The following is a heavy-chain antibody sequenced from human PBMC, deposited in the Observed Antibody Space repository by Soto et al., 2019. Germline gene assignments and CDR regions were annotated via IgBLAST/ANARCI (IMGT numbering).Heavy chain of an antibody. CDR3: TTYDHVSASDRIRWAY. CDR1: GLTFSNDW. J-gene: IGHJ4*02. V-gene: IGHV3-15*01. D-gene: IGHD3-16*02. CDR2: IKSKINGGTT. Sequence: EVQLVESGGGLVKPGGSLRLACAASGLTFSNDWMSWVRQAPGKGLEWVARIKSKINGGTTDHAAPVKGRFTISRDDSKHTLYLQMDRLQVEDTAVYYCTTYDHVSASDRIRWAYWGQGALVTVSS.